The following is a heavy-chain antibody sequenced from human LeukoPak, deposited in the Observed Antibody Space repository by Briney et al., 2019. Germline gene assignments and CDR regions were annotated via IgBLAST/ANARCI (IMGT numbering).Heavy chain of an antibody. D-gene: IGHD6-19*01. CDR1: GFTFGDHA. CDR3: TRLRTVGGMSGSDY. CDR2: IRSKDYGGTA. Sequence: PGGSLRLSCTASGFTFGDHAMSWFRQAPGKGLEWVGFIRSKDYGGTAEYAASVRGRFTISRDDSKSIAYLQMNSLKTDNTAVYYCTRLRTVGGMSGSDYWGRGTLVTVSS. J-gene: IGHJ4*02. V-gene: IGHV3-49*03.